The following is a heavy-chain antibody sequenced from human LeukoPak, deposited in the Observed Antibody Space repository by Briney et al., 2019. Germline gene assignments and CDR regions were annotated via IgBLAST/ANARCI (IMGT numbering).Heavy chain of an antibody. CDR2: INPTGGST. D-gene: IGHD3-22*01. CDR3: ARERYYYYDSSGYYYPKHAFDY. J-gene: IGHJ4*02. Sequence: ASVKVSCKASGYTFPSYFMHWVRQAPGQGLEWMGIINPTGGSTTYAQKFQGRVTMTRDTSTSTVYMELSSLRSDDTAVYYCARERYYYYDSSGYYYPKHAFDYWGQGTLVTVSS. CDR1: GYTFPSYF. V-gene: IGHV1-46*01.